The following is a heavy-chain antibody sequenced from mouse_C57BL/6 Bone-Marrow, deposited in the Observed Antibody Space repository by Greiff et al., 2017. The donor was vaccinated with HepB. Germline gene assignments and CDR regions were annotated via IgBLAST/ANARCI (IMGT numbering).Heavy chain of an antibody. CDR2: IDPSDSYT. J-gene: IGHJ3*01. CDR3: ARDYGNQAWFAY. D-gene: IGHD2-1*01. Sequence: QVQLQQPGAELVMPGASVKLSCKASGYTFTSYWMHWVKQRPGQGLEWIGEIDPSDSYTNYNQKFKGKSTLTVDKSSSTAYMQLSSLTSEDSVVYYCARDYGNQAWFAYWGQGTLVTVSA. V-gene: IGHV1-69*01. CDR1: GYTFTSYW.